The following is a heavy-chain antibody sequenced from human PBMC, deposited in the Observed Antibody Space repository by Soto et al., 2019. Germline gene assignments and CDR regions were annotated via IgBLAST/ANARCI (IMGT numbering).Heavy chain of an antibody. CDR3: AREAMVRGVITYYYYYGMDV. V-gene: IGHV3-33*01. Sequence: QVQLVESGGGVVQPGRSLRLSCAASGFTFSSYGMHWVRQAPGRGLEWVAVIWYDGSNKYYADSVKGRFTISRDNSKNTLYLQMNSLRAEDTAVYYCAREAMVRGVITYYYYYGMDVWGQGTTVTVSS. CDR2: IWYDGSNK. CDR1: GFTFSSYG. J-gene: IGHJ6*02. D-gene: IGHD3-10*01.